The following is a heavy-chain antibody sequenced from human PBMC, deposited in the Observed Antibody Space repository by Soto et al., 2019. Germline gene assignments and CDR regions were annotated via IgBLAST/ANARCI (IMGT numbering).Heavy chain of an antibody. CDR2: ISGSGGST. D-gene: IGHD5-18*01. Sequence: GGSLRLSCAASGFTFTSYAMSWVRQAPGKGLEWVSAISGSGGSTYYTDSVKGRFTISRDNSKNTLYLQMNSLRADDTALYFCAKDRRFGGYTYGYDFDYWGQGTLVTVSS. J-gene: IGHJ4*02. CDR3: AKDRRFGGYTYGYDFDY. V-gene: IGHV3-23*01. CDR1: GFTFTSYA.